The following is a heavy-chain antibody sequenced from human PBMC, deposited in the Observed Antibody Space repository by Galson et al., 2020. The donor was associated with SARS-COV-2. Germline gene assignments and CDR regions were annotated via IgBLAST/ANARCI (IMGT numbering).Heavy chain of an antibody. CDR3: ATEAAIFGVVPPSD. CDR1: GYTLTELS. Sequence: ASVKVSCKVSGYTLTELSMHWVRQAPGKGLEWMGGFDPEDGETIYAQKFQGRVTMTEDTSTDTAYMELSSLRSEDTAVYYWATEAAIFGVVPPSDWGQGTLVTVSS. CDR2: FDPEDGET. J-gene: IGHJ4*02. D-gene: IGHD3-3*01. V-gene: IGHV1-24*01.